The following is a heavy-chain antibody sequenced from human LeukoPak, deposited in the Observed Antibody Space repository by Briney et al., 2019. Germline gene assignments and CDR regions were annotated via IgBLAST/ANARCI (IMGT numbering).Heavy chain of an antibody. Sequence: ASVKVSSKASGYTFIGYYLHWVRQAPGQGLEWMGWISAYNGNTNYAQKLQGRVTMTTDTSTSTAYMELRSLRSDDTAVYYCARVLESQYYYYYYMDVWGKGTTVTVSS. CDR2: ISAYNGNT. V-gene: IGHV1-18*04. D-gene: IGHD3-3*01. CDR1: GYTFIGYY. CDR3: ARVLESQYYYYYYMDV. J-gene: IGHJ6*03.